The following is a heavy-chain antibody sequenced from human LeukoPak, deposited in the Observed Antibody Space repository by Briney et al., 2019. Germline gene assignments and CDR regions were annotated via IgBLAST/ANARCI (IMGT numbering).Heavy chain of an antibody. Sequence: KPSETLSLTCTVSDGSINSYYWSWIRQPAGRGLEWIGRVYASGDTNYNPSLKSRVTMSLDTSKNQISLNLAPVTAADTAVYYCAGTSGFWSGYYYFDSWGQGTLVTVSS. V-gene: IGHV4-4*07. J-gene: IGHJ4*02. CDR2: VYASGDT. CDR3: AGTSGFWSGYYYFDS. D-gene: IGHD3-3*01. CDR1: DGSINSYY.